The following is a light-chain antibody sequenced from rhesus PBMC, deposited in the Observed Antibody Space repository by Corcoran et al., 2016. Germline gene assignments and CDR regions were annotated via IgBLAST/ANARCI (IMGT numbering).Light chain of an antibody. Sequence: DIQMTQSPSSLSASVGDTVTITCQASQGISKYLAWYQQKPGKAPKLLSYGASTLQSGVPSRFSGSGSGTAFTLTISSLQPEDFATYYCHQHNSYPRTFGQGTKVQIK. CDR2: GAS. V-gene: IGKV1-33*02. CDR3: HQHNSYPRT. CDR1: QGISKY. J-gene: IGKJ1*01.